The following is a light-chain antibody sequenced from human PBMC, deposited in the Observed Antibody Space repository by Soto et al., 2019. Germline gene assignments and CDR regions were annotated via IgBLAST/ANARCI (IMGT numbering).Light chain of an antibody. V-gene: IGKV3-15*01. Sequence: EIEMEQAPATLSVSRGERATLSCRASQSVSTNGAWYQKKPGQAPRLLIEGASTRATGIPARVSGSGSGTDCTLTISSLEHANLAVDYCQQRSNWPLTFGQGTKVDIK. CDR3: QQRSNWPLT. CDR1: QSVSTN. CDR2: GAS. J-gene: IGKJ1*01.